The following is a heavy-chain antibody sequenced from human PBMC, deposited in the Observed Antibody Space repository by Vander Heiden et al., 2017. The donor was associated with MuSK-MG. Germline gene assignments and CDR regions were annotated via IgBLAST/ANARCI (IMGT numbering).Heavy chain of an antibody. D-gene: IGHD6-13*01. CDR2: INHSGST. V-gene: IGHV4-34*01. CDR3: ARGREGGPAAAPDGGPYFDY. Sequence: QVQLQQWGAGLLKPSETLSLTCAVYGGSFSGYYWSWIRQPPGKGLEWIGEINHSGSTNYNPSLKSRVTISVDTSKNQFSLKLSSVTAADTAVYYCARGREGGPAAAPDGGPYFDYWGQGTLVTVSS. J-gene: IGHJ4*02. CDR1: GGSFSGYY.